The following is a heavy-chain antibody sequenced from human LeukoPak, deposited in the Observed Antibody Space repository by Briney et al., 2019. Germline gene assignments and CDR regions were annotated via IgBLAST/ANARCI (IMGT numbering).Heavy chain of an antibody. CDR2: ISGSGHNT. CDR3: AKDLALYTGPYSGAYYSPIDY. J-gene: IGHJ4*02. CDR1: GFTFSSYG. D-gene: IGHD1-26*01. V-gene: IGHV3-23*01. Sequence: GGSLRLSCAASGFTFSSYGMHWVRQAPGKGLEWVSSISGSGHNTYYADSVKGRFTISRDNSKNTLYLQIYSLRAEDTAVYYCAKDLALYTGPYSGAYYSPIDYWGQGTLVTVSS.